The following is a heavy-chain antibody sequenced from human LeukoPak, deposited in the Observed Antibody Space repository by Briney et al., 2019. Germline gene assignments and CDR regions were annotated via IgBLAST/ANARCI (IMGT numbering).Heavy chain of an antibody. CDR3: ATYSSSNGREFQY. CDR1: GYTFSNYW. D-gene: IGHD2-2*01. CDR2: IEQHGSET. Sequence: GGSLRLSCEGSGYTFSNYWMSWVRQAPGKGLEWVANIEQHGSETYYGDSVKGRFTISRDNAKNSLYLQMNSLRAEDTAVYYCATYSSSNGREFQYWGQGTLVTVSS. V-gene: IGHV3-7*01. J-gene: IGHJ1*01.